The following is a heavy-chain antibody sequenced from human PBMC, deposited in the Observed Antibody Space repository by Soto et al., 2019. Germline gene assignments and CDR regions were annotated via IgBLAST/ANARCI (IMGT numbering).Heavy chain of an antibody. CDR3: ARVTPGHLIAVAGPGDH. J-gene: IGHJ4*02. V-gene: IGHV3-30*04. CDR2: ISHDGRNK. D-gene: IGHD6-19*01. Sequence: QVQLVESGGGVVQPGRSLRLSCAASGLTFSDYFMHWVRQAPGKGLEWVAFISHDGRNKNYGDSVKGRFTISRDNSKDTLYLQMSSLRTEDTAIYYCARVTPGHLIAVAGPGDHWGQGTLVSVSS. CDR1: GLTFSDYF.